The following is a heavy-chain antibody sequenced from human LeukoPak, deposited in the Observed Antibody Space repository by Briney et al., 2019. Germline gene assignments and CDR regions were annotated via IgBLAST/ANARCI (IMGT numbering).Heavy chain of an antibody. J-gene: IGHJ6*03. CDR2: VYDSGST. D-gene: IGHD3-16*01. Sequence: SETLSLTCTVSGASISAYSWTWVRQPPGKGLECIGYVYDSGSTNYSPSLKSRVSISVDTSKNQFSLNLNSVTTADTAVYYCARRGKSPSWDKGYYYYYLKGVRGKGTTV. V-gene: IGHV4-4*08. CDR3: ARRGKSPSWDKGYYYYYLKGV. CDR1: GASISAYS.